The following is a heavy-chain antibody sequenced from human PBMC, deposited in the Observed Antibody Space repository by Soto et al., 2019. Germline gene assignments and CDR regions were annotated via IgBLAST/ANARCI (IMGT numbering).Heavy chain of an antibody. V-gene: IGHV3-48*03. Sequence: PGGSLRLSCAASGFAFSSYEMNWVRQSPGKGLEWLSYISSTASTIHYADSVKGRFTISRDNANNSVYLQTNSLTADDSAVYYCARAAGIMTRGFHGMDVWGQGTTVTVSS. D-gene: IGHD3-10*01. J-gene: IGHJ6*02. CDR1: GFAFSSYE. CDR3: ARAAGIMTRGFHGMDV. CDR2: ISSTASTI.